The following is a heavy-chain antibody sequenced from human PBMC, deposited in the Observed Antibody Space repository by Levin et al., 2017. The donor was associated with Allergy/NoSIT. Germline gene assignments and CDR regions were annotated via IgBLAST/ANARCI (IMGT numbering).Heavy chain of an antibody. D-gene: IGHD6-13*01. J-gene: IGHJ6*03. CDR3: AREYASSWIDYYPYYMDV. Sequence: GESLKISCVASGFSFSTYSMNWVRQAPGKGLEWVASISTSSTYIYYGDSVKGRFTISRDNAKNSLFLQMDTLSGEDTAVYYCAREYASSWIDYYPYYMDVWGSGTTVTVSS. CDR1: GFSFSTYS. V-gene: IGHV3-21*01. CDR2: ISTSSTYI.